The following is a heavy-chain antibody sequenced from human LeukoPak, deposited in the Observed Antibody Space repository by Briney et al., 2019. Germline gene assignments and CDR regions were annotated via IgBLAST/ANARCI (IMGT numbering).Heavy chain of an antibody. CDR3: ASAKKGAFDI. Sequence: GGSLRLSCAASGFTFSSYSMNWVRRAPGKGLEWVSYISSSSSTIYYADSVKGRFTISRDNAKNSLYLQMNSLRAEDTAVYYCASAKKGAFDIWGQGTMVTVSS. V-gene: IGHV3-48*01. CDR1: GFTFSSYS. J-gene: IGHJ3*02. CDR2: ISSSSSTI.